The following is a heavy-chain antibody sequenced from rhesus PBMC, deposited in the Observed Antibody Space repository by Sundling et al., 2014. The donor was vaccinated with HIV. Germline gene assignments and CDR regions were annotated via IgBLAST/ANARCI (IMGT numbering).Heavy chain of an antibody. CDR3: AKARLDWLLYYGLDS. CDR1: GFTFSNYG. V-gene: IGHV3S42*01. CDR2: ISSGGGST. D-gene: IGHD3-3*01. J-gene: IGHJ6*01. Sequence: EVQLVESGGGLVQPGGSLRLSCAASGFTFSNYGMYWVRQAPGKGLEWISAISSGGGSTYYADSVKGRFTISRDNSKNTLSLQMNSLRAEDTAVYYCAKARLDWLLYYGLDSWGQGVVVTVSS.